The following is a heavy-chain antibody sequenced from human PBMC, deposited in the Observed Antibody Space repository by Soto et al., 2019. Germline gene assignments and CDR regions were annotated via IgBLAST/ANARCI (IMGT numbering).Heavy chain of an antibody. Sequence: EVQLLESGGGLVQPGGSLRLSCAASGFTFSSYAMNWVRQAPGKGLEWVSVISGSGGSTYYADSVKGRFTSSRDNSKNTLYLQMNSLRAEDTAVYYCAKRTTGTYFDYWGQGTLVTVSS. CDR1: GFTFSSYA. V-gene: IGHV3-23*01. CDR3: AKRTTGTYFDY. J-gene: IGHJ4*02. D-gene: IGHD1-1*01. CDR2: ISGSGGST.